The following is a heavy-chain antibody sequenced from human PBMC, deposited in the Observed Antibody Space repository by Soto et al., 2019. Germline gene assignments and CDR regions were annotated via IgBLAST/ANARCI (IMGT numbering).Heavy chain of an antibody. CDR3: ARGKSLTGTPYAFDY. CDR1: GYTFTSYA. D-gene: IGHD1-7*01. Sequence: ASVKVSCKAPGYTFTSYAMHWVRQAPGQRLQWMGWINAGNGNTKYSQKFQGRVTITRDTSASTAYMELSSLRSEDTAVYYCARGKSLTGTPYAFDYWGQGTLVTVSS. V-gene: IGHV1-3*01. CDR2: INAGNGNT. J-gene: IGHJ4*02.